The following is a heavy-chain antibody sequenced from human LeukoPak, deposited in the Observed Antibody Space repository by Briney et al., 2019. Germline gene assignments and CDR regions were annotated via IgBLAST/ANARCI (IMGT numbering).Heavy chain of an antibody. Sequence: ASVKVSCKVSGYTFTDYYMHWVQQAPGKGLEWMGLVDPEDGETIYAEKFQGRVTITADTSTDTAYMELSSLRSEDTAVYYCATDPSIADKYNWFDPWGQGTLVTVSS. CDR2: VDPEDGET. J-gene: IGHJ5*02. CDR3: ATDPSIADKYNWFDP. CDR1: GYTFTDYY. V-gene: IGHV1-69-2*01. D-gene: IGHD6-6*01.